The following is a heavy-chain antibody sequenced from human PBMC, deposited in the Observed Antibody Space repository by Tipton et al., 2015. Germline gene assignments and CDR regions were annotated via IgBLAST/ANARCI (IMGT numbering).Heavy chain of an antibody. CDR1: GGSISSSSYY. CDR2: LYFSGST. Sequence: TLSLTCTVSGGSISSSSYYWAWIRQPPGKGLEWIGSLYFSGSTYYNPSLKSRVAMSVDTSNNHFSLRLTSLTASDTAVYYCASPSLPHDRGDYYFQSWGQGSLVTVSS. D-gene: IGHD2-21*02. V-gene: IGHV4-39*02. J-gene: IGHJ4*02. CDR3: ASPSLPHDRGDYYFQS.